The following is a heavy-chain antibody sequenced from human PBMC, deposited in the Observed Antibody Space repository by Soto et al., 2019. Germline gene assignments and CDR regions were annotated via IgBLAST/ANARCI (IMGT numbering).Heavy chain of an antibody. CDR1: GFTFDDYA. Sequence: EMQLVESGGGLVQPGMYLRLSCAASGFTFDDYAMYWVRQVPGKGLEWVSGISWNSGRIGYADSVKGRFTISRDNAKNSMYLQMNSVRPGDTALYYCTKARLWGGDGYNSYYYNAMDVWGQGTTVTVSS. CDR2: ISWNSGRI. V-gene: IGHV3-9*01. CDR3: TKARLWGGDGYNSYYYNAMDV. J-gene: IGHJ6*02. D-gene: IGHD3-16*01.